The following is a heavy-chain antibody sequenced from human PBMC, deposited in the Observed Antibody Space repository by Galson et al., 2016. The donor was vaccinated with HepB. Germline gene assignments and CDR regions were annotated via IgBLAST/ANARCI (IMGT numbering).Heavy chain of an antibody. CDR3: ARDQGGRAFDI. D-gene: IGHD3-16*01. CDR1: GGSISSYNW. V-gene: IGHV4-4*02. CDR2: IYHSGST. J-gene: IGHJ3*02. Sequence: SETLSLTCAVSGGSISSYNWGSWVRQPPGKGLEWIGEIYHSGSTNYNPSLKSRVTMSVDKSKNQLSLKLSSVTAADTAVYYCARDQGGRAFDIWGQGTMVTVSS.